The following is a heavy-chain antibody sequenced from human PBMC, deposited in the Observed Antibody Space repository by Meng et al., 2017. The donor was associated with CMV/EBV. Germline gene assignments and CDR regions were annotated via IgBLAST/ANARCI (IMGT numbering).Heavy chain of an antibody. J-gene: IGHJ4*02. Sequence: EVQLVESGGGLVKPGGSLRLSCAASGFTFSSYSMNWVRQAPGKGLEWVSSISSSSSYIYYADSVKGRFTISRDNAKNSLYLQMNSLRAEDTAVYYCARDRSHSNNYCDYWCQGTLVTVSA. CDR1: GFTFSSYS. CDR2: ISSSSSYI. CDR3: ARDRSHSNNYCDY. V-gene: IGHV3-21*01. D-gene: IGHD5-18*01.